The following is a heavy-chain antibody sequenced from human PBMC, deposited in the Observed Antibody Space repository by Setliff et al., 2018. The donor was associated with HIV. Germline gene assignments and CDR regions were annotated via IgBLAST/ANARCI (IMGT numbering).Heavy chain of an antibody. V-gene: IGHV1-69*13. CDR1: GGTFINSA. J-gene: IGHJ3*01. CDR2: IIPIFNTG. D-gene: IGHD3-22*01. CDR3: ATGRHYYNSSDYPANPFDV. Sequence: SVKVSCKASGGTFINSAFTWVRQAPGQGLEWMGSIIPIFNTGNYAQKFQNRVTITADESTSTAYMELSSLRSEDTAVYFCATGRHYYNSSDYPANPFDVWGQGTMVTVSS.